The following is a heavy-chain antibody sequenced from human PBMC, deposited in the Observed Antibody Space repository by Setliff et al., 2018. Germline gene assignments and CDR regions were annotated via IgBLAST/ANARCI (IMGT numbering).Heavy chain of an antibody. CDR3: AKGSTIVMGNYFDY. V-gene: IGHV3-9*01. CDR2: ISWNSGSM. CDR1: GFTFDDYA. Sequence: GGSLRLSCAASGFTFDDYAMHWVRQAPGKGLEWVSGISWNSGSMAYADSVKGRFTISRDNAKNSLYLQMNSLRAEDTALYYCAKGSTIVMGNYFDYWGQGTLVTV. J-gene: IGHJ4*02. D-gene: IGHD3-22*01.